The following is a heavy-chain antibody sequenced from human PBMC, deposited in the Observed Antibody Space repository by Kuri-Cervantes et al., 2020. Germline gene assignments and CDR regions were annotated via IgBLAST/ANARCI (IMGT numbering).Heavy chain of an antibody. CDR2: ISSSGSTI. D-gene: IGHD6-19*01. CDR3: ARDGQWTFDY. V-gene: IGHV3-48*04. Sequence: GGSLRLSCAASGFTFSSYSMNWVRQAPGKGLEWVSYISSSGSTIYYADSVKGRFTISSDNAKNSLYLQMNSLRVEDTAVYYCARDGQWTFDYWGQGTLVTVSS. J-gene: IGHJ4*02. CDR1: GFTFSSYS.